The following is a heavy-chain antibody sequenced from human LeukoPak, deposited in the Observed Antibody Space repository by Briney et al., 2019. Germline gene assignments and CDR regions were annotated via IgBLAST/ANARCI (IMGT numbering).Heavy chain of an antibody. D-gene: IGHD3-10*01. J-gene: IGHJ3*02. CDR3: ARGTTHLWFGEGGNALDI. Sequence: ASVKVSCKASGYTFTGSYLHWVRQAPGQGLEWMGWLNPNSGDTKDALKFQGRVTMTRDTSINTAYMELSRLTSDDTAVYYCARGTTHLWFGEGGNALDIWGQGTMVTVSS. CDR1: GYTFTGSY. V-gene: IGHV1-2*02. CDR2: LNPNSGDT.